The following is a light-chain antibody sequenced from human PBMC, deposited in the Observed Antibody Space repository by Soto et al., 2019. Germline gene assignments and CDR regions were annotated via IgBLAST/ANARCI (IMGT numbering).Light chain of an antibody. V-gene: IGKV3D-20*01. J-gene: IGKJ2*01. CDR3: QQYGSSPFT. Sequence: EIVLTQSPATLSLSPGERATLSCGASQSVISTYLAWYQQKPGLAPRLLIYDASSRATGIPDRFSGSGSGTDFTLTISRLEPEDFAVYYCQQYGSSPFTFGQGTKLAIK. CDR2: DAS. CDR1: QSVISTY.